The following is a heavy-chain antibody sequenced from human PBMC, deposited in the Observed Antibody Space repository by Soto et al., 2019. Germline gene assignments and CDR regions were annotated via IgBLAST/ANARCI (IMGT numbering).Heavy chain of an antibody. V-gene: IGHV4-59*01. CDR3: TRATLRFLECPEAFDF. CDR1: GNSISNFY. Sequence: LQESGPGLVKPSETLSLTCTVSGNSISNFYWSWIRQRPGKGLEWIGYISYDGSAGYNPSLKSRVPISMDASKNPFPVRLDSVTAADTAVYFCTRATLRFLECPEAFDFWGHGTMVTVSS. D-gene: IGHD3-3*01. J-gene: IGHJ3*01. CDR2: ISYDGSA.